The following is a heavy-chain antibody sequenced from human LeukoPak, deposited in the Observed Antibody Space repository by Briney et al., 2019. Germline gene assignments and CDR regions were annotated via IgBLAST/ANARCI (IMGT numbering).Heavy chain of an antibody. Sequence: GGSLRLSCVASGLTFHDYAMHWVRQAPGKGLEWVSLISAEGGSTFYADSVRGRFSISRDNSKNSLYLQMNSLRTEDTAMYYCAKKSGKFHYWGRGTLVGVSS. CDR2: ISAEGGST. J-gene: IGHJ4*02. CDR3: AKKSGKFHY. V-gene: IGHV3-43*02. D-gene: IGHD3-10*01. CDR1: GLTFHDYA.